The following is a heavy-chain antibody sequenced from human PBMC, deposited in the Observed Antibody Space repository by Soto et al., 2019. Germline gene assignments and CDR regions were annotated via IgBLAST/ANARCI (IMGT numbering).Heavy chain of an antibody. V-gene: IGHV1-8*01. D-gene: IGHD3-3*01. CDR2: MNPNSGNT. CDR3: GFYQTDYDFWSGYYAQLDY. J-gene: IGHJ4*02. CDR1: GYTFTSYD. Sequence: ASVKVSCKASGYTFTSYDINWVRQATGQGLEWMGWMNPNSGNTGYAQKFQGRVTMTRNTSISTAYKELSSLRSEDTAVYYYGFYQTDYDFWSGYYAQLDYWGQGTLVTVSS.